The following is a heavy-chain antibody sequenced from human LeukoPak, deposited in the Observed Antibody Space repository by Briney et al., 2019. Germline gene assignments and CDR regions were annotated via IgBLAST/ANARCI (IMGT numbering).Heavy chain of an antibody. CDR1: GYTFTSYY. Sequence: ASVKVSCKASGYTFTSYYMHGVRQAPGQGLEWMGRINPTSGSTSYAQKFQGRVTMTRDTSTSTVYMELSSLRSEDTAVYYCARSGHDSSGSRAFDIWGQGTMVTVSS. CDR3: ARSGHDSSGSRAFDI. D-gene: IGHD3-22*01. V-gene: IGHV1-46*01. CDR2: INPTSGST. J-gene: IGHJ3*02.